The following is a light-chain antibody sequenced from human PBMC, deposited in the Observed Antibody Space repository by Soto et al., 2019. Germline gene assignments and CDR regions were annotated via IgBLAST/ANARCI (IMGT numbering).Light chain of an antibody. CDR2: DVS. J-gene: IGKJ5*01. CDR1: QSVSGW. CDR3: QQYNNWPFS. V-gene: IGKV3-15*01. Sequence: MTQSPSTLSASVGDTVTVTCRASQSVSGWLAWYQQKSGQSPRLLIYDVSIRATGVPARFSGTGSETDFTLTISGLQSEDSAVYFCQQYNNWPFSFGQGTRLEIK.